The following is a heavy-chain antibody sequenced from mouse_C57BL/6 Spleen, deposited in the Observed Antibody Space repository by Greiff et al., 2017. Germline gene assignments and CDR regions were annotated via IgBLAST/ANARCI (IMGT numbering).Heavy chain of an antibody. D-gene: IGHD1-1*01. Sequence: QVQLQQPGAELVKPGASVKLSCKASGYTFTSYWMHWVKLRPGQGLEWIGMIHPNSGSTNYNEKFKSKATLTVDKSSSSAYMQLSSLTSEDSAVYYCARAITTVVAKYFDVWGTGTTVTVS. V-gene: IGHV1-64*01. CDR2: IHPNSGST. CDR3: ARAITTVVAKYFDV. CDR1: GYTFTSYW. J-gene: IGHJ1*03.